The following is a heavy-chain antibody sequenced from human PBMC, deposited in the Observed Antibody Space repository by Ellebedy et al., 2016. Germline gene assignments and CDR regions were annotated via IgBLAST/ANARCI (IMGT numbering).Heavy chain of an antibody. J-gene: IGHJ4*02. V-gene: IGHV3-15*01. CDR1: GFTFSNAW. CDR2: IKSKTDGGAA. CDR3: TTVYRYNYDSV. Sequence: GGSLRLSRAASGFTFSNAWMNWARQAPGKGLEWVGRIKSKTDGGAADYAAPVKGRFTISRDDSKNTLYLQMNSLKTEDTAVYFCTTVYRYNYDSVWGQGTLVTVSS. D-gene: IGHD5-18*01.